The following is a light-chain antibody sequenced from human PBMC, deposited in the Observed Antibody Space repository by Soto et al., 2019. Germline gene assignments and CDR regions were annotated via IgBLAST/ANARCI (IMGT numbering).Light chain of an antibody. CDR2: AAS. Sequence: DIQLTHSPSFLSASVGDRVTITCRASQDIGTSLAWYQQKPGKAPNLLIQAASRLQSGVPSRFSGSGSGTDFTLTVSSLQPEDFATYYCHQSYDIPTFGQGTKVDIK. CDR1: QDIGTS. J-gene: IGKJ1*01. V-gene: IGKV1-39*01. CDR3: HQSYDIPT.